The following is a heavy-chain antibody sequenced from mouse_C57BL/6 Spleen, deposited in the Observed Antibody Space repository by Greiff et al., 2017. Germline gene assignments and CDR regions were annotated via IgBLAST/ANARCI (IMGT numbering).Heavy chain of an antibody. CDR2: INPNNGGT. CDR3: ARNHPLYYDYEGGFAY. J-gene: IGHJ3*01. D-gene: IGHD2-4*01. Sequence: VQLKQSGPELVKPGASVKISCKASGYTFTDYYMNWVKQSHGKSLEWIGDINPNNGGTSYNQKFKGKATLTVDKSSSTAYMELRSLTSEDSAVYYCARNHPLYYDYEGGFAYWGQGTLVTVSA. CDR1: GYTFTDYY. V-gene: IGHV1-26*01.